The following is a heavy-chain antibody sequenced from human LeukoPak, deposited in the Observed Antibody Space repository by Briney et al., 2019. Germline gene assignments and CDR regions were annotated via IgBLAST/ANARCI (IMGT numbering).Heavy chain of an antibody. CDR1: GFTFSSYN. V-gene: IGHV3-21*01. D-gene: IGHD1-26*01. Sequence: GGSLRLSCAASGFTFSSYNMNWVRQAPGKGLEWVSSISTSSSYIYYADSVKGRFTISRDNAKNSLYLQMNSLRAEDTAVYYCARDPYSGSYGNYYYYFMDVWGKGTTVTISS. CDR2: ISTSSSYI. J-gene: IGHJ6*03. CDR3: ARDPYSGSYGNYYYYFMDV.